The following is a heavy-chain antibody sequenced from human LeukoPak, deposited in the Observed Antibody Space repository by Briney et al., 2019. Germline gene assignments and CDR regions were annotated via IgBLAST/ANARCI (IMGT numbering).Heavy chain of an antibody. J-gene: IGHJ5*02. CDR2: IYYDGST. D-gene: IGHD3-16*01. V-gene: IGHV4-39*01. Sequence: KPSETLSLTCTVSGGSISDSTDFWAWIRQPPGKGLEWIGTIYYDGSTYYNPSLKSRVTISVDTSKNQFSLRLSSVTAADTALYYCARQGASALRNFDPWGQGTLVTVSS. CDR1: GGSISDSTDF. CDR3: ARQGASALRNFDP.